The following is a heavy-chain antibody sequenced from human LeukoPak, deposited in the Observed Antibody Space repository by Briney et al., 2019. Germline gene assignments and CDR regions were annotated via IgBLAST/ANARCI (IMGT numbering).Heavy chain of an antibody. CDR1: GFTFDNYA. CDR3: ASQGHY. CDR2: INWRSDEI. V-gene: IGHV3-9*01. Sequence: GGSLRLSCSASGFTFDNYAMHWVRQAPMKGLEWVASINWRSDEIGYADSVKGRFTISRDNAKNSLYLQMNSLRAEDTAVYYCASQGHYWGQGTLVTVSS. J-gene: IGHJ4*02.